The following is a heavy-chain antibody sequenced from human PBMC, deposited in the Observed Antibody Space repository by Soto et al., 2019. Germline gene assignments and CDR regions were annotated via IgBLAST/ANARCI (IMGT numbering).Heavy chain of an antibody. CDR1: GGSFSGYY. D-gene: IGHD2-8*02. Sequence: QVQLQQWGAGLLKPSETLSLTCAVYGGSFSGYYWTWIRQPPGTGLEGIGEINHSGSTNYNPSLKRRATISVDASKNPFSLKLTSVTAADTAVYYCARDKITGLFDYWGQGTLVTVSS. CDR2: INHSGST. CDR3: ARDKITGLFDY. V-gene: IGHV4-34*01. J-gene: IGHJ4*02.